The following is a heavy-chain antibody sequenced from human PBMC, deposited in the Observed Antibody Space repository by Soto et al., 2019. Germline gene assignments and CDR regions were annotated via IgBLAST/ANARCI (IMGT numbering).Heavy chain of an antibody. Sequence: ASVKVSCKVSGYTLTGLSMHWVRQAPGKGLEWMGGFDPEDGETIYAQKFQGRVTMTEDTSTDTAYMELSSLRSEDTAVYYCARADYGGNYFDYWGQGTLVTVSS. CDR2: FDPEDGET. J-gene: IGHJ4*02. V-gene: IGHV1-24*01. D-gene: IGHD4-17*01. CDR3: ARADYGGNYFDY. CDR1: GYTLTGLS.